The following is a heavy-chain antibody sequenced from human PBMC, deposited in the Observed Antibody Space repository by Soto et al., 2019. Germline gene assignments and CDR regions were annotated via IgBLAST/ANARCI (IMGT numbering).Heavy chain of an antibody. V-gene: IGHV4-59*08. J-gene: IGHJ4*02. CDR1: GGSISTYY. Sequence: SETLSLTCTVSGGSISTYYWSWIRQPLGKGLEWIGYIYYSGIANYNPSLKSRVTLSVDTSKNQFSLKLSSVTAADTAVYYCARLGGSYAVPHFDYWGQGTLVTVSS. CDR2: IYYSGIA. CDR3: ARLGGSYAVPHFDY. D-gene: IGHD1-26*01.